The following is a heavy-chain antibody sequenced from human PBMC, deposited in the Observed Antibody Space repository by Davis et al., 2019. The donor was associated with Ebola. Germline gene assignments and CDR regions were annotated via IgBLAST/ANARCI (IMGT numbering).Heavy chain of an antibody. CDR1: GFSLSTSGVG. V-gene: IGHV2-5*01. CDR2: IYWTEDK. J-gene: IGHJ3*02. CDR3: PRIRDTGYDYKGAFDI. D-gene: IGHD5-12*01. Sequence: SGPTLVKPTQTLTLTCTFSGFSLSTSGVGVGWIRQPPGKALEWLALIYWTEDKRYSPSLKSRLTITKDTSKNQVVLTMTNMDPVNTSMYYCPRIRDTGYDYKGAFDIWGQGTMVTVSS.